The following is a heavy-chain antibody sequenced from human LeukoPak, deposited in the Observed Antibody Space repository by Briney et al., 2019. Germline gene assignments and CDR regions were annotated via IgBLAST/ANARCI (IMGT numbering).Heavy chain of an antibody. CDR2: INHSGST. J-gene: IGHJ5*02. Sequence: PSETLSLTCAVYGGSFNGYYWSWIRQSPGKGLEWLGEINHSGSTNYNPSLKSRVTISVDSSKKEFSLKVTSVTATDTAVYYCARRATYNPMRLYNWFDPWGQGTLVTVSS. CDR1: GGSFNGYY. D-gene: IGHD2-2*01. CDR3: ARRATYNPMRLYNWFDP. V-gene: IGHV4-34*01.